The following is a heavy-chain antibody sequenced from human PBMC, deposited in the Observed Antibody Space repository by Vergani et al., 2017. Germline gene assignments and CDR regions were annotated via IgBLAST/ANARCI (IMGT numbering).Heavy chain of an antibody. Sequence: VQLVQSGAEVKKPGASVKVSCKGSGYSFTSYWISWVRQMPGKGLEWMGRIDPSDSYTNYSPSFQGHVTISADKSFSTAYLQWSSLKASDTAMYYCARRYYYDSSGRFSYFDYWGQGTLVTVSS. CDR3: ARRYYYDSSGRFSYFDY. J-gene: IGHJ4*02. V-gene: IGHV5-10-1*01. CDR1: GYSFTSYW. CDR2: IDPSDSYT. D-gene: IGHD3-22*01.